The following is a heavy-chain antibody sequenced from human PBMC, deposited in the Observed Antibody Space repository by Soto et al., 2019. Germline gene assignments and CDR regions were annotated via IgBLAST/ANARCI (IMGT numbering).Heavy chain of an antibody. V-gene: IGHV1-18*01. J-gene: IGHJ4*02. Sequence: QVQLVQSGAEVKKPGASVKVSCKTSGYTFTNYDLTWVRQAPGQGLEWMGSISTYNGDTNYAQKLQGRVTLTTDTSTTTAYMGMTSLTSDDTAVYFCARGWELEYWGQGTLVSVSS. CDR2: ISTYNGDT. D-gene: IGHD1-26*01. CDR3: ARGWELEY. CDR1: GYTFTNYD.